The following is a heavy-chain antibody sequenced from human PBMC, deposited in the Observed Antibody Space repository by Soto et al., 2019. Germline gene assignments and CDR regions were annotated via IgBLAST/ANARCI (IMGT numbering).Heavy chain of an antibody. Sequence: QVQLVQSGAEVKKPGASVKVSCKASGYTFSSYGITWVRQAPGQGLEWMGWISAYNGNTNYAQKLQGRVTIAAHAPTCTAYIELRSLRSDDTALYYGARGSEVKYVWGRGTTVTFSS. CDR3: ARGSEVKYV. J-gene: IGHJ6*02. CDR2: ISAYNGNT. V-gene: IGHV1-18*01. D-gene: IGHD3-10*01. CDR1: GYTFSSYG.